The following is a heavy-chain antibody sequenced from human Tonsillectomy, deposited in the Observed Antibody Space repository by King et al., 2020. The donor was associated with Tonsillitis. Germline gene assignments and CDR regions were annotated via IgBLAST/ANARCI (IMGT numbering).Heavy chain of an antibody. D-gene: IGHD5-12*01. CDR3: ARRGYSGYVQGHFDY. CDR2: IYPGDSDT. Sequence: VQLVESGAEVKKPGESLKISCTGSGYSFTTYWIGWVRQMPGKGLEWMWIIYPGDSDTRYSPSFQGQVTISADKSISTAYLQWSSLKASDTAMYYCARRGYSGYVQGHFDYWGQGTLVTVSS. J-gene: IGHJ4*02. V-gene: IGHV5-51*01. CDR1: GYSFTTYW.